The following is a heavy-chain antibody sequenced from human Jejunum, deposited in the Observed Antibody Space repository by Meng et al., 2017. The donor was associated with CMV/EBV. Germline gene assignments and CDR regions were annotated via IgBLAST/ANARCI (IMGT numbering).Heavy chain of an antibody. CDR3: ARGRGNQPLFDF. CDR1: GGSFSTYT. J-gene: IGHJ4*02. Sequence: QGPLVQSGAEVKKPGSSVKVACKTSGGSFSTYTFSWVRQAPGQGLEWMGGLIPVLNKAKSAPRFQDRVTFTADETTTTAYMELSSLTFEDTAVYFCARGRGNQPLFDFWGQGTLVTASS. CDR2: LIPVLNKA. D-gene: IGHD2/OR15-2a*01. V-gene: IGHV1-69*10.